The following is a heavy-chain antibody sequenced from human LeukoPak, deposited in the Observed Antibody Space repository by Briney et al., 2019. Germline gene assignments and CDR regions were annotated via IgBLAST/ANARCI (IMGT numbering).Heavy chain of an antibody. J-gene: IGHJ4*02. CDR1: GFTFSTSI. CDR2: ISYDGNNK. V-gene: IGHV3-30*18. Sequence: GGSLRLSCAASGFTFSTSIMHWVRQAPGKGLERVAVISYDGNNKYYADSVKGRFTISRDNSKSTLYVQMNSLRAEDTAVYYCAKEVTAAGGNFEYWGQGTLVTVSS. D-gene: IGHD6-13*01. CDR3: AKEVTAAGGNFEY.